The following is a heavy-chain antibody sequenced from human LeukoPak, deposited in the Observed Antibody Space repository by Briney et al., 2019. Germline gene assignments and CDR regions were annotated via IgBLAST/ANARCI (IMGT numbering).Heavy chain of an antibody. J-gene: IGHJ6*03. CDR1: GYTFTSYA. CDR2: INAGNGNT. V-gene: IGHV1-3*03. D-gene: IGHD5-18*01. Sequence: ASVKVSCKASGYTFTSYAMHWVRQAPGQRLEWMGWINAGNGNTKYSQEFQGRVTITRDTSASTAYMELSSLRSEDMAVYYCARDPGYSYGSPYVDVWGKGTTVTVSS. CDR3: ARDPGYSYGSPYVDV.